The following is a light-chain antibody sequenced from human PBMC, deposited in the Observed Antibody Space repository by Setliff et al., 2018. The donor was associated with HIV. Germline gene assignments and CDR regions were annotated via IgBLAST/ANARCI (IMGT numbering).Light chain of an antibody. J-gene: IGLJ1*01. CDR3: SSYTSISTYD. Sequence: QSALTQPPSVSGSPGQSVTISCTGTSSDVGSYNRVSWYQQPPGTAPKLMVYEVNNRPSGVPDRFSGSKSGNTASLTISGLQAEDEADYYCSSYTSISTYDFGTGTKVTV. V-gene: IGLV2-18*02. CDR1: SSDVGSYNR. CDR2: EVN.